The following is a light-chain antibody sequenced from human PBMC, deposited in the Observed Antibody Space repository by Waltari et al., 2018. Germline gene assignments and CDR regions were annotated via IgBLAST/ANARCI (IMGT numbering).Light chain of an antibody. V-gene: IGLV3-21*01. Sequence: SYVLTQPPSVSVAPGETARITGGGNNIESKSVHWYRQRPGQAPVVVLSYDNDRAAGIPERFSGSNSGNTATLTISRVEAGDEADYYCQVWDANTDPGVFGTGTEVTVL. CDR1: NIESKS. CDR3: QVWDANTDPGV. CDR2: YDN. J-gene: IGLJ1*01.